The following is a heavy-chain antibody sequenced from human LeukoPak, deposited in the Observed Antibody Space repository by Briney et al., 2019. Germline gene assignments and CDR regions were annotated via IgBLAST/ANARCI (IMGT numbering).Heavy chain of an antibody. D-gene: IGHD4-17*01. CDR2: IIPIFGTT. CDR3: ARDRATTVTKSFAFDI. Sequence: SEKVSCKASGGTFSNYAISWVRQAPGQGLEWMGGIIPIFGTTNYAQKFQGRVTITTDESTGTAYMELSSLRSDDTAVYYCARDRATTVTKSFAFDIWGQGTMVTVSS. J-gene: IGHJ3*02. CDR1: GGTFSNYA. V-gene: IGHV1-69*05.